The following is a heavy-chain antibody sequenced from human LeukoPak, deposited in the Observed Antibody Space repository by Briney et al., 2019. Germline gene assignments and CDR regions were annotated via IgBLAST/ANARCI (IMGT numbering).Heavy chain of an antibody. CDR2: IYYSGST. CDR1: GGSISSYY. Sequence: SETLSLTCTVSGGSISSYYWSWIRQPPGKGLEWIGYIYYSGSTNYNPSLKSRVTISVDTSKNQLSLKLSSVTAADTAVYYCARGRGWYYYDSSGYYPYFDYWGQGTLVTVSS. CDR3: ARGRGWYYYDSSGYYPYFDY. J-gene: IGHJ4*02. D-gene: IGHD3-22*01. V-gene: IGHV4-59*01.